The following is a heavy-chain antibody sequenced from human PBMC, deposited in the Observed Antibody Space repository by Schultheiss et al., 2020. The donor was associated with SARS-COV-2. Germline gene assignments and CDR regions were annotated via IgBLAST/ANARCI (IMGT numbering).Heavy chain of an antibody. D-gene: IGHD3-10*01. CDR3: AASSVRGEYYYGMDV. Sequence: SFKASGGTVTSSAVQWVRQARGQRLEWIGWIVVGSGNTNYAQKFQERVTITRDMSTSTAYMELSSLRSEDTAVYYCAASSVRGEYYYGMDVWGQGTTVTVSS. J-gene: IGHJ6*02. V-gene: IGHV1-58*01. CDR2: IVVGSGNT. CDR1: GGTVTSSA.